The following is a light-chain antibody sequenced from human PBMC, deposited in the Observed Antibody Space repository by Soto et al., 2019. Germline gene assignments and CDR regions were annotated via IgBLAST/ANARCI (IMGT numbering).Light chain of an antibody. V-gene: IGKV3-15*01. CDR3: QQYNISPPWT. CDR1: QSVSSN. CDR2: GAS. J-gene: IGKJ1*01. Sequence: IVMTQSPATLSVSPGERATLSCRASQSVSSNLAWYQQKPGQAPRLLIYGASTRPTGIPARFSGSGSGTEFTLTISSLQSEDFAVYYCQQYNISPPWTFGQGTKVEIK.